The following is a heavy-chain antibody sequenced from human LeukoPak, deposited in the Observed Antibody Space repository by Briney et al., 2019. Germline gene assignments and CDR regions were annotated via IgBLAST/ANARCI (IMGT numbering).Heavy chain of an antibody. CDR2: ISSSSSYI. V-gene: IGHV3-21*01. Sequence: GGSLRLSCAASGFTFSSYGMSWVRQAPGKGLEWVSSISSSSSYIYYADSVKGRFTISRDNAKNSLYLQMNSLRAEDTAVYYCARVDSTYYYGSGRLDAFDIWGQGTMVTVSS. CDR3: ARVDSTYYYGSGRLDAFDI. D-gene: IGHD3-10*01. CDR1: GFTFSSYG. J-gene: IGHJ3*02.